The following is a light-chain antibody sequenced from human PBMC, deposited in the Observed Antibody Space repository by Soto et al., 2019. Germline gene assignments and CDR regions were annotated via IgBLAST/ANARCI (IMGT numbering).Light chain of an antibody. Sequence: QSVLTQPASVSGSPGQSITISCTGTSSDVGSYNLVSWYQQHPGKAPKLMIYEGSKRPSGVSNRFSGSKSGNTASLTISGLQADDEADYYCCSYAGSSIYVVFGGGTKLTVL. J-gene: IGLJ2*01. CDR3: CSYAGSSIYVV. V-gene: IGLV2-23*01. CDR2: EGS. CDR1: SSDVGSYNL.